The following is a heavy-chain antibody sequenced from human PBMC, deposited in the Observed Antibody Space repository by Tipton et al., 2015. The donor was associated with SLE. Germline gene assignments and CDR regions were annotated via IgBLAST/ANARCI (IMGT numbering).Heavy chain of an antibody. CDR2: IYHSGST. D-gene: IGHD6-19*01. CDR1: GGSISSGNYY. V-gene: IGHV4-39*07. J-gene: IGHJ4*02. Sequence: TLSLTCTVSGGSISSGNYYWGWIRQPPGKGLEWIGSIYHSGSTYYNPSLKSRVTISVDTSKNQFSLKLSSVTAADTAVYYCARVNSSGWYKSDYWGQGTLVTVSS. CDR3: ARVNSSGWYKSDY.